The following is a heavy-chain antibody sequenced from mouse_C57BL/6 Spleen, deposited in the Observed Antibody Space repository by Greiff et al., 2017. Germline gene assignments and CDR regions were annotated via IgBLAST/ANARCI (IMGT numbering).Heavy chain of an antibody. Sequence: VQLQQPGAELVRPGSSVKLSCKASGYTFTSYWMDWVQQRPGQGLEWIGNIYPSDSETHYNQKFKDKATLTVDKSSSTAYMQLSSLTSEDSAVYYCASRYGSSPFAYWGQGTLVTVSA. CDR2: IYPSDSET. D-gene: IGHD1-1*01. CDR3: ASRYGSSPFAY. CDR1: GYTFTSYW. V-gene: IGHV1-61*01. J-gene: IGHJ3*01.